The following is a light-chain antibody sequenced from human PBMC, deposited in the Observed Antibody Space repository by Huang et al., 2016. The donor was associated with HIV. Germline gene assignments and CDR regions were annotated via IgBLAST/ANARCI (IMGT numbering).Light chain of an antibody. Sequence: EIVMTQSPATLSVSPGERATLSCRASESVSGTLAWYQHKPGQAPRLLLSGASTRASVIPARVSGSGSVTEFTLTICSLQSEDFAVYYCQQYNNWPPAFGQGTKVEIK. V-gene: IGKV3-15*01. CDR3: QQYNNWPPA. CDR1: ESVSGT. CDR2: GAS. J-gene: IGKJ1*01.